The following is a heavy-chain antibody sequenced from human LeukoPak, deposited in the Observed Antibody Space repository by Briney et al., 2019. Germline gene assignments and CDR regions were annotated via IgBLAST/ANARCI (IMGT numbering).Heavy chain of an antibody. V-gene: IGHV4-4*07. J-gene: IGHJ4*02. CDR1: GGSIHSY. CDR2: IYTSEST. CDR3: ARGLWFGDENPPYFDY. D-gene: IGHD3-10*01. Sequence: MTSETLSLTCTVSGGSIHSYWSWIRQPAGKGLEWIGRIYTSESTNYNPSLKSRVTISVDTSRNQFSLKLSSVTAADTAVYYCARGLWFGDENPPYFDYWGQGILVTVSS.